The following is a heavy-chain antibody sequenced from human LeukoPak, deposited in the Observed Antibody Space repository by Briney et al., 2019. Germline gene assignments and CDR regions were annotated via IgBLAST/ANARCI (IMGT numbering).Heavy chain of an antibody. J-gene: IGHJ3*02. CDR1: GFTFTDYG. CDR3: AIIGCYRGVCHFDM. D-gene: IGHD2-21*01. V-gene: IGHV3-48*01. Sequence: GGSLRLSCATSGFTFTDYGINWVRQAPGKGLEWVSYISNTAILYADSVRGRFTISRDNARNSLYLQMNSLRAEGTAVYFCAIIGCYRGVCHFDMWGQGTMVTVSS. CDR2: ISNTAI.